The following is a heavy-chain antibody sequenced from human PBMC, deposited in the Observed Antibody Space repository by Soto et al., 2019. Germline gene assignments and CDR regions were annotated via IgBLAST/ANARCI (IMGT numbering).Heavy chain of an antibody. Sequence: GASVKVSCKASGGTFSSYTISLVRQAPGQGLEWMGRIIPILGIANYAQKFQGRVTITADKSTSTAYMELSSLRSEDTAVYYCARGHRYYGMDVWGQGTTVTVSS. V-gene: IGHV1-69*02. CDR3: ARGHRYYGMDV. CDR1: GGTFSSYT. CDR2: IIPILGIA. J-gene: IGHJ6*02.